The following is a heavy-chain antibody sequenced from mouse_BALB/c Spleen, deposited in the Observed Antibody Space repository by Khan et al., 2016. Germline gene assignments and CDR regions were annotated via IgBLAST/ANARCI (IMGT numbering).Heavy chain of an antibody. V-gene: IGHV4-1*02. CDR3: ARAGYYGYLAY. CDR1: GFDVSRYW. D-gene: IGHD1-1*01. J-gene: IGHJ3*01. Sequence: EVELVESGGGLVHPGGSLKLSCAASGFDVSRYWMSWVRQAPGKGLEWIGEINPDSYTINYTPSLKDKFIISRDNAKNTLYLQMSKVRSEDTALYYCARAGYYGYLAYWGHGTLVTVSA. CDR2: INPDSYTI.